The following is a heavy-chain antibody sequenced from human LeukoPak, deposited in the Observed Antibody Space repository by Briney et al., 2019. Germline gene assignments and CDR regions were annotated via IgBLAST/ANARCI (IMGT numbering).Heavy chain of an antibody. J-gene: IGHJ4*02. V-gene: IGHV1-24*01. D-gene: IGHD3-22*01. CDR3: TTGKWYYDPRAYFDY. CDR2: FDPEDGET. CDR1: GYTLTELS. Sequence: ASVKVSCKVSGYTLTELSMHWVRQAPGKGLEWMGGFDPEDGETIYAQKFQGRVTMTEDTSTDTAYMELSSLRSEDTAVYYCTTGKWYYDPRAYFDYWGQGTLVTVSS.